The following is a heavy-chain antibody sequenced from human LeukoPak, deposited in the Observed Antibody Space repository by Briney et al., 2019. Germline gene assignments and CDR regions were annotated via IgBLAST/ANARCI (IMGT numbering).Heavy chain of an antibody. CDR3: AKCSGGSCYKTPFDY. V-gene: IGHV3-23*01. CDR1: GFTFSSYA. Sequence: GGSLRLSRAASGFTFSSYAISCVCQAPWSGLEWVSAISGSGGSTYYADSVKGRFTISRDNSKNTLYLQMNSLRAEDTAVYYCAKCSGGSCYKTPFDYWGQGTLVTVSS. J-gene: IGHJ4*02. D-gene: IGHD2-15*01. CDR2: ISGSGGST.